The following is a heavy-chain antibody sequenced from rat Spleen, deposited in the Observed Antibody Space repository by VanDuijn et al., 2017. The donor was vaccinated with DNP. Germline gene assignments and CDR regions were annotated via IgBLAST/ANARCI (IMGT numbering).Heavy chain of an antibody. CDR1: GFIFSDYD. J-gene: IGHJ4*01. D-gene: IGHD1-12*01. CDR2: IIYDGSRT. Sequence: EVHLVESGGGLVQPGRSLKLSCAASGFIFSDYDMAWFRQAPKKGLGWVATIIYDGSRTYYRDSVKGRCTISRDNAKSTLYLQMDSLRSEDTATYYCTRHRTIMPYYYAMDAWGQGASVTVSS. CDR3: TRHRTIMPYYYAMDA. V-gene: IGHV5S10*01.